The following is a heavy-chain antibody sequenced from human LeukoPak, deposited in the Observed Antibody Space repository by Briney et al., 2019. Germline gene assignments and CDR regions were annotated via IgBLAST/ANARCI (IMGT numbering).Heavy chain of an antibody. Sequence: GGSLRLSCAASGFTVSSNYMSWVRQAPGNGLEWVSVIYSGGSTYYADSVKGRFTISRDNSKNTLYLQTNSLRAEDTAVYYCARDLLTGPRDYWGQGTLVTVSS. V-gene: IGHV3-53*01. CDR3: ARDLLTGPRDY. CDR1: GFTVSSNY. J-gene: IGHJ4*02. CDR2: IYSGGST. D-gene: IGHD3-9*01.